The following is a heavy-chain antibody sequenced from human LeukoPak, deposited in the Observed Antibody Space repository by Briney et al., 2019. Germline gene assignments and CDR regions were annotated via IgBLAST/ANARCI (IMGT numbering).Heavy chain of an antibody. D-gene: IGHD5-18*01. V-gene: IGHV4-30-2*01. Sequence: PSETLSLNCAVSGGSISSGGYSWSWIRQPPGKGLEWIGYIYHSGSTYYNPSLKSRVTISVDRSKNQFSLKLSSVTAADTAVYYCARGVDTAMVTEYYFDYWGQGTLVTVSS. CDR1: GGSISSGGYS. J-gene: IGHJ4*02. CDR2: IYHSGST. CDR3: ARGVDTAMVTEYYFDY.